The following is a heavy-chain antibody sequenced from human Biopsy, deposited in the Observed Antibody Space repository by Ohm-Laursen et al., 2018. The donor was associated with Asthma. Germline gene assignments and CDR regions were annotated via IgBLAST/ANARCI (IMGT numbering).Heavy chain of an antibody. D-gene: IGHD1-7*01. J-gene: IGHJ6*02. CDR2: IIPIFGTA. Sequence: SSVKVSCKASGGTFSSYAISWVRQAPGQGLEWMGGIIPIFGTANYAQKFQGRVTITADESTSTAYMELSSLRSEDTAVYYCARDPHNSYLASLRTKFNYYYYGMDVWGQGTTVTVS. CDR1: GGTFSSYA. CDR3: ARDPHNSYLASLRTKFNYYYYGMDV. V-gene: IGHV1-69*01.